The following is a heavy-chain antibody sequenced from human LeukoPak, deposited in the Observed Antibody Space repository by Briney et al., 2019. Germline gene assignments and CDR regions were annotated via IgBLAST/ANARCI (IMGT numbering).Heavy chain of an antibody. Sequence: GGSLRLSCAVPGITLSNYAMSWVRQAPGKGLEWVAGISGSGGGTHYADSVKGRFTISRDNPKNTLYLQMNNLRDGDTAVYFCAKRGVVIRVILVGFHKEAYYFDSWGQGGLVTVSS. V-gene: IGHV3-23*01. CDR3: AKRGVVIRVILVGFHKEAYYFDS. CDR2: ISGSGGGT. J-gene: IGHJ4*02. CDR1: GITLSNYA. D-gene: IGHD3-22*01.